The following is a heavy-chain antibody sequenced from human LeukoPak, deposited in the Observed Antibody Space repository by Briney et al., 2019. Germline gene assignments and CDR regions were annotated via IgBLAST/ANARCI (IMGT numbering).Heavy chain of an antibody. CDR1: GFTFRSYG. V-gene: IGHV3-33*01. D-gene: IGHD3-3*01. CDR3: ARDATFYDFWSGYSTAYYYYYGMDV. J-gene: IGHJ6*02. CDR2: IWYDGSNK. Sequence: GGSLRLSCAASGFTFRSYGMHWVRQAPGKGLEWVAVIWYDGSNKYYADSVKGRFTISRDNSKNTLYLQMNSLRAEDTAVYYCARDATFYDFWSGYSTAYYYYYGMDVWGQGTTVTVSS.